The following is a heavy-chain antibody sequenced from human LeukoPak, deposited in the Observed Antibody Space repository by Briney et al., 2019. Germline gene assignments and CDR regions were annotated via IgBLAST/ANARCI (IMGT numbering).Heavy chain of an antibody. V-gene: IGHV3-48*03. Sequence: GGSLRLSCVASGFTLSTYEMNWVRPAAGKGREWLSHISTSGTTIYYAKSVKGRFTISRDNAKNSVYLQMNSLTAEDTGLYYCARDATTAVGWVYMDVWGKGTTVTISS. CDR3: ARDATTAVGWVYMDV. CDR1: GFTLSTYE. J-gene: IGHJ6*03. D-gene: IGHD6-13*01. CDR2: ISTSGTTI.